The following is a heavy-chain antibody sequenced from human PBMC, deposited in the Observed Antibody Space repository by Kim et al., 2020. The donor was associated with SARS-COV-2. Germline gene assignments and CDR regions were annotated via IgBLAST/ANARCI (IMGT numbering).Heavy chain of an antibody. CDR3: AKDRAGYSYGYDAFDL. Sequence: DSVKGRFSISRDNSKNTRYLQMNDLRAEDTAVYYCAKDRAGYSYGYDAFDLWGQGTMVTVSS. D-gene: IGHD5-18*01. V-gene: IGHV3-23*01. J-gene: IGHJ3*01.